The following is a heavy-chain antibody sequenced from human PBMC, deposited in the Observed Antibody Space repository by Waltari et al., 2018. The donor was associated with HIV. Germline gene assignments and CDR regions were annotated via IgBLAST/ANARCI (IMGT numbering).Heavy chain of an antibody. CDR2: IIPMSNTA. CDR3: ASARETMGVDFES. J-gene: IGHJ4*02. D-gene: IGHD3-10*01. Sequence: QLVQSGAEVRKPGSPVMVSCKASGGECNSYSINWVRQVDGQGLEWLGGIIPMSNTANNAQKFQGRVTITADKSTSTAYMALSSLKSDDTGVYYCASARETMGVDFESWGQGSLVTVSS. CDR1: GGECNSYS. V-gene: IGHV1-69*14.